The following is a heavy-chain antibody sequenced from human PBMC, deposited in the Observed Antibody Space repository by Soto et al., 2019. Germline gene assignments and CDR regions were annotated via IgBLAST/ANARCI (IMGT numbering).Heavy chain of an antibody. CDR1: GFIFSSYA. V-gene: IGHV3-23*01. D-gene: IGHD6-13*01. CDR2: ISGTDGGT. CDR3: AKEMSGYTSSCINY. Sequence: VQVLESGGGLVQPGGSLRLSCAASGFIFSSYAMSWVRQAPGKGLEWVSVISGTDGGTYYGDSVKGRFTISRDNSKNTLYLQMNSLRAEDTAVYYCAKEMSGYTSSCINYWGQGTLVTVSS. J-gene: IGHJ4*02.